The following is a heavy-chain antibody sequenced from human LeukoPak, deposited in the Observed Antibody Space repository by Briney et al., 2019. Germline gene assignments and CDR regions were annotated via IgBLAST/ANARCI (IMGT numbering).Heavy chain of an antibody. Sequence: AVNVSCKASGYTFTGYYMHWVRQAPGQGLDWMGRINPNSGGTDYAQKFQGRVTMTRDTSISTAYMELSRLRSDDTAVYYCARDDQEKNAFDIWGQGTMVTVSS. CDR1: GYTFTGYY. V-gene: IGHV1-2*06. CDR3: ARDDQEKNAFDI. J-gene: IGHJ3*02. CDR2: INPNSGGT.